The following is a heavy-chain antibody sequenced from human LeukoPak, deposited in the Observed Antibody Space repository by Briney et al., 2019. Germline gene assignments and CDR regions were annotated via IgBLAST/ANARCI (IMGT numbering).Heavy chain of an antibody. CDR2: IDWDDDK. V-gene: IGHV2-70*04. CDR3: ARMGLSSSGYYYDY. D-gene: IGHD3-22*01. J-gene: IGHJ4*02. CDR1: GFSLSTREMR. Sequence: SGPALVKPTQTLTLTCTFSGFSLSTREMRVSWIRQPPGKALEWLARIDWDDDKFYSTSLKTRLAISKDTSKNQVVLTMTNMDPVDTATYYCARMGLSSSGYYYDYWGQGTLVTVSS.